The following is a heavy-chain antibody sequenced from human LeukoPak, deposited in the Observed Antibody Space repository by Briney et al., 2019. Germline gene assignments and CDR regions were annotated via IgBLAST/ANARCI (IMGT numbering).Heavy chain of an antibody. Sequence: ASVKVSCKASGYTFTGYYMHWVRQAPGQGLEWMGWINPNSGGTNYAQKFQGRVTMTRDTSISTAYMELSRLRFDDTAVYYCARIPHYSSGYTDYWGQGTLVTVSS. CDR2: INPNSGGT. CDR1: GYTFTGYY. J-gene: IGHJ4*02. CDR3: ARIPHYSSGYTDY. D-gene: IGHD3-22*01. V-gene: IGHV1-2*02.